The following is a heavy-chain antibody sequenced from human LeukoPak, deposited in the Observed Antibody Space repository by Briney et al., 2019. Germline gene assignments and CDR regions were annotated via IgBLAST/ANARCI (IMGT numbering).Heavy chain of an antibody. CDR3: AREELRGPRAYCSSTSCFRGYFDY. Sequence: SETLSLTCAVYGGSFSDYYWSWIRQPPGKGLEWIGEINHSGSTNYNPSLKSRVTISVDTSRNQFSLKLSSVTAADTAVYYCAREELRGPRAYCSSTSCFRGYFDYWGQGTLVTVSS. J-gene: IGHJ4*02. CDR1: GGSFSDYY. D-gene: IGHD2-2*01. V-gene: IGHV4-34*01. CDR2: INHSGST.